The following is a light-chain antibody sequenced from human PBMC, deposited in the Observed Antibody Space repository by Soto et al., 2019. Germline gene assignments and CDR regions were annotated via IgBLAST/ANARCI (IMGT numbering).Light chain of an antibody. Sequence: NFMLTQPHSVSESPGKTVTISCTRSSGSIASNYVQWFRQRPDSSPTTVIYEDNQRPSGVPDRFSGSIDTSSNSASLTISGLKTEDEADYYCHSYESDGQVFGGGTQLSVL. V-gene: IGLV6-57*01. CDR3: HSYESDGQV. CDR1: SGSIASNY. CDR2: EDN. J-gene: IGLJ3*02.